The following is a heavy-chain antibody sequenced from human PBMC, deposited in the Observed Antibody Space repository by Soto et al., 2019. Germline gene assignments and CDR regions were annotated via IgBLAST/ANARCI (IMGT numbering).Heavy chain of an antibody. V-gene: IGHV4-61*01. CDR1: GGSVSSGSYY. CDR2: IYYSGST. D-gene: IGHD6-13*01. CDR3: ARDISTWYFRFDP. J-gene: IGHJ5*02. Sequence: SETLSLTCTVSGGSVSSGSYYWTWIRQSPGKGLEWIGSIYYSGSTNYNPSFKSRVTISVDTSKNQFSLKLTSVTAADTAVYYCARDISTWYFRFDPWGQG.